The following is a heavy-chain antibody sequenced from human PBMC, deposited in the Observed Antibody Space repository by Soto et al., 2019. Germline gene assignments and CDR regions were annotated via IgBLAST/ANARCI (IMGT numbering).Heavy chain of an antibody. CDR2: ISAYNGNT. Sequence: VASVKVSCKASGYTFTKYGIGWVRQAPGQGLEWMGWISAYNGNTNYAQKLQGRVTMTTDTSTSTAYMELRSLRSDDTAVYYCAREVAAAGGEYDDWGQGSLVTVSS. J-gene: IGHJ4*02. D-gene: IGHD6-13*01. CDR3: AREVAAAGGEYDD. V-gene: IGHV1-18*01. CDR1: GYTFTKYG.